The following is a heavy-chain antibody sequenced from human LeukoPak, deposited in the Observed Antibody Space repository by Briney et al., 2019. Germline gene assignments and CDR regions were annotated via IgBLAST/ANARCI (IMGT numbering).Heavy chain of an antibody. V-gene: IGHV4-39*01. J-gene: IGHJ4*02. D-gene: IGHD3-10*01. CDR3: ARVLRVRGVKNFESIHDY. CDR1: GGSISSSSYY. Sequence: PSETLSLTCTVSGGSISSSSYYWGWIRQPPGKGLERNGSIYYSGSTYYNPSLKSRVTISVDTSKNQFSLKQSSVTAADTAVYYCARVLRVRGVKNFESIHDYWGQGTLVTVSS. CDR2: IYYSGST.